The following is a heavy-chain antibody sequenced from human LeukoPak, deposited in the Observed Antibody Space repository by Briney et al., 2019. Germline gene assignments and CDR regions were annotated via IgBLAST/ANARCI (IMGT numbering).Heavy chain of an antibody. D-gene: IGHD3-22*01. CDR3: AKDPDGVVITTSTYYFDY. CDR1: GFTFSSYG. CDR2: IRYDGSNK. Sequence: PGGSLRLSCAASGFTFSSYGMHWVRQAPGKGLEWVASIRYDGSNKYYADSVKGRFTISRDNSKNTLYLQMNSLRAEDTAVYYCAKDPDGVVITTSTYYFDYWGQGTLVTVSS. J-gene: IGHJ4*02. V-gene: IGHV3-30*02.